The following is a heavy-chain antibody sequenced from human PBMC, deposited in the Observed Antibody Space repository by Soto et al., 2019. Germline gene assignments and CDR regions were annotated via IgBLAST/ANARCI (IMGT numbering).Heavy chain of an antibody. CDR1: GYTFTSYY. CDR2: INPSGGST. V-gene: IGHV1-46*03. J-gene: IGHJ4*02. Sequence: GASVKVSCKASGYTFTSYYMHWVRQAPGQGLEWMGIINPSGGSTSYAQKFQGRVTMTRDTSTSTVYMELSSLRSEDTAVYYCARAYCTNGVCYRPYYFDYWGQGTLVTVSS. CDR3: ARAYCTNGVCYRPYYFDY. D-gene: IGHD2-8*01.